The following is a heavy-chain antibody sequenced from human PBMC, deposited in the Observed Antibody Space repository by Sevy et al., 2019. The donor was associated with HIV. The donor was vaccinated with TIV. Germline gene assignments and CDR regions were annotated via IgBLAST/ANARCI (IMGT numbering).Heavy chain of an antibody. D-gene: IGHD6-19*01. V-gene: IGHV1-69*06. CDR1: GGTFSSYA. Sequence: ASVKVSCKASGGTFSSYAISWVRQAPGQGLEWMGGIIPIFGTANYAQKFQGRVTITAEKSTSTAYMELSSLRSEDTAVYYCARSRRGPPGTVAGTGDAFDIWGQGTMVTVSS. J-gene: IGHJ3*02. CDR2: IIPIFGTA. CDR3: ARSRRGPPGTVAGTGDAFDI.